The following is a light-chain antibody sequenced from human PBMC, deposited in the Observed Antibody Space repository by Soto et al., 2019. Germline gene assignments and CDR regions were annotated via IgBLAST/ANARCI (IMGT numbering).Light chain of an antibody. CDR2: KAS. J-gene: IGKJ1*01. V-gene: IGKV1-5*03. CDR1: QSISTW. CDR3: QQYNPSSRT. Sequence: DIQMTHSPSTLSAFVGDGVTLTCRASQSISTWLSWYQQKPGKFPKLLIFKASSLQSGVPSRFSGSGSGTDFTLTISSLQPDDFATYYCQQYNPSSRTFGQGTTVDIK.